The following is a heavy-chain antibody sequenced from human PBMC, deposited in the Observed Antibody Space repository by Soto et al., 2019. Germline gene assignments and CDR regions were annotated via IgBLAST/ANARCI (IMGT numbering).Heavy chain of an antibody. D-gene: IGHD3-10*01. CDR2: IVVGSGNT. J-gene: IGHJ3*02. CDR1: GFTFTSSA. CDR3: AAARHVIYYYGSGSYLGAFDI. Sequence: SVKVSCKASGFTFTSSAMQWVRQARGQRLEWIGWIVVGSGNTNYAQKFQERVTITRDMSTSTAYMELSSLRSEDTAVYYCAAARHVIYYYGSGSYLGAFDIWGQGTMVTVSS. V-gene: IGHV1-58*02.